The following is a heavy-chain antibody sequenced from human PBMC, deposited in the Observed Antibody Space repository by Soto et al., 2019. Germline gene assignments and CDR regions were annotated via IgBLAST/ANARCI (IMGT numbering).Heavy chain of an antibody. V-gene: IGHV3-49*03. CDR3: TRFRIDNLVADYRPFAFDL. CDR2: IRNKAYGGTT. D-gene: IGHD5-12*01. CDR1: GFTFGDYA. J-gene: IGHJ2*01. Sequence: GGSLRLSCTDSGFTFGDYALSWFRRAPGKGLGWVGFIRNKAYGGTTEYAATVAGRFTISRDDSKSVAYVQLNSLETDDTAVYYCTRFRIDNLVADYRPFAFDLWGRGTLVT.